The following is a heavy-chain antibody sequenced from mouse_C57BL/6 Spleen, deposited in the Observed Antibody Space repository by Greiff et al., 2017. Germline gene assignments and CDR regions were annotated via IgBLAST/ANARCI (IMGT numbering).Heavy chain of an antibody. CDR2: ISSGVSYT. Sequence: EVKLEESGGDLVKPGGSLKLSCAASGFTFSSYGMSWVRQTPDKRLEWVATISSGVSYTYYPDSVKGRFTISRDNAKNTLYLQMSSLKSEDTAMYYCARHGYYSNYAWFAYWGQGTLVTVSA. J-gene: IGHJ3*01. D-gene: IGHD2-5*01. CDR1: GFTFSSYG. V-gene: IGHV5-6*02. CDR3: ARHGYYSNYAWFAY.